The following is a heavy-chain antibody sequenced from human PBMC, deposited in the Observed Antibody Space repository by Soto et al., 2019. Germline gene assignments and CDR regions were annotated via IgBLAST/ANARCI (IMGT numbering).Heavy chain of an antibody. CDR2: INPSGGST. V-gene: IGHV1-46*01. D-gene: IGHD6-19*01. J-gene: IGHJ6*02. CDR1: GYTFTSYY. CDR3: ARDHRGWYGYYYYGMDV. Sequence: ASVKVSCKAPGYTFTSYYMHWVRQAPGQGLEWMGIINPSGGSTSYAQKFQGRVTMTRDTSTSTVYMELSSLRSEDTAVYYCARDHRGWYGYYYYGMDVWGQGTTVTVSS.